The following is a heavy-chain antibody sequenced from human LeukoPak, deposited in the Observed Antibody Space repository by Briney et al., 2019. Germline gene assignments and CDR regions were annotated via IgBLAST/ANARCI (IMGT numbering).Heavy chain of an antibody. D-gene: IGHD3-10*01. Sequence: SETLSLTCTVSGGSISSYYWSWIRQPPGKGLEWIGYIYYSGSTNYNPSLKSRVTISVDTSKNQFSLKLSSVTAADTAVYYCARALCFGYGSGSYDYWGQGTLATVSS. J-gene: IGHJ4*02. CDR1: GGSISSYY. CDR2: IYYSGST. CDR3: ARALCFGYGSGSYDY. V-gene: IGHV4-59*01.